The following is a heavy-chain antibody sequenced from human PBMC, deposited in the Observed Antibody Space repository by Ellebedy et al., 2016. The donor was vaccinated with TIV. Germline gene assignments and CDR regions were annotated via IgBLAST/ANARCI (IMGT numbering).Heavy chain of an antibody. D-gene: IGHD2/OR15-2a*01. CDR3: ARHVTHNSRADS. Sequence: GGSLRLSXAASGFNFRLYSMSWVRQAPGKGLEWVSYISSMRDTTYYADSVRGRFTISRDNANNSLHLQMNSLRAEDTAVYYCARHVTHNSRADSWGQGTLVTVSS. V-gene: IGHV3-48*04. CDR1: GFNFRLYS. J-gene: IGHJ4*02. CDR2: ISSMRDTT.